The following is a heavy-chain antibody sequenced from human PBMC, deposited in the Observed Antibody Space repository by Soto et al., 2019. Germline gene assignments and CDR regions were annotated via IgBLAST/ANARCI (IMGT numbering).Heavy chain of an antibody. J-gene: IGHJ4*02. D-gene: IGHD1-1*01. CDR3: AREAPDGQLEFRGFEL. CDR2: VIAVFAVV. CDR1: GDSFSSYA. Sequence: SVKVSCKASGDSFSSYAITWVRQAPGQGLEWTGGVIAVFAVVKYAHKFQDRVTITADESTSTAYMELSSLRSEDTAVYYCAREAPDGQLEFRGFELWGQGTPVTVSS. V-gene: IGHV1-69*13.